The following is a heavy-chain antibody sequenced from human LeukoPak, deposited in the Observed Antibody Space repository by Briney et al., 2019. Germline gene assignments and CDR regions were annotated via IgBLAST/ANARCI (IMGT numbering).Heavy chain of an antibody. D-gene: IGHD6-13*01. V-gene: IGHV4-61*02. Sequence: SETLSLTCTVSGDSISGGYYWNWIRQPAGKVLEWLGRIYTSGNTSYSPSLKSRVTISVDTSKNQFSLRLSSVTAADTAVYYCTGSSWYDYYFDYWGQGTLVTVSS. CDR3: TGSSWYDYYFDY. CDR2: IYTSGNT. J-gene: IGHJ4*02. CDR1: GDSISGGYY.